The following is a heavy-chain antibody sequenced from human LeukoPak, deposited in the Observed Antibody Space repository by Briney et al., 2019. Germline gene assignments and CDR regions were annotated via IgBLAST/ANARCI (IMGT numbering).Heavy chain of an antibody. V-gene: IGHV3-48*02. J-gene: IGHJ4*02. D-gene: IGHD5-18*01. CDR3: VRTGGYSYGPFEY. Sequence: PGGSLRLSCAASGLTLSGFSVNWVRQAPGRGLEWISYSSGSNTIYYADSVKGRFTISRDNAKNSLFLQMSSLRDEDTAVYYCVRTGGYSYGPFEYWGQGTLVTVSS. CDR2: SSGSNTI. CDR1: GLTLSGFS.